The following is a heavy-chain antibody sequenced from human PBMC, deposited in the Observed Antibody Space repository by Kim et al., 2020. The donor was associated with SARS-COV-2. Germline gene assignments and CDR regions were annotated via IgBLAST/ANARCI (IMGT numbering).Heavy chain of an antibody. J-gene: IGHJ4*02. CDR3: AKTWWTAAYYFDS. CDR1: GFTFSTYA. V-gene: IGHV3-23*01. CDR2: ISGAGVLT. Sequence: GGSLRLSCAASGFTFSTYAMSWVRQAPGKGLEWVSLISGAGVLTYYADSVKGRFTISRDNSKDTLYLQMNNLRAEDTAIYYCAKTWWTAAYYFDSWGQGTLVTVSS. D-gene: IGHD2-15*01.